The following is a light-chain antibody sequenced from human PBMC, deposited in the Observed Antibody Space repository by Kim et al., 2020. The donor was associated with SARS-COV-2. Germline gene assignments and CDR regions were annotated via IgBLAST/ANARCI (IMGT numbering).Light chain of an antibody. CDR2: QDS. J-gene: IGLJ2*01. CDR3: QAWDSSTVV. Sequence: SYELTRSPSVSVSPGQTASITCSGDKLGDKYACWYQQKPGQSPVLVIYQDSKRPSGIPERFSGSNSGNTATLTISGTQAMDEADYYCQAWDSSTVVFGGGTQLTVL. V-gene: IGLV3-1*01. CDR1: KLGDKY.